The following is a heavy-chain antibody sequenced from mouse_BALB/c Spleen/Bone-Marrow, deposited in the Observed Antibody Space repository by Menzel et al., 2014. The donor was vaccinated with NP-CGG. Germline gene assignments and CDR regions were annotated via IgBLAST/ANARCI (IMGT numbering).Heavy chain of an antibody. CDR2: IYPGNVNT. CDR3: ARGGYDGAWFAY. Sequence: VMLVESGPELVKPGASVRISCKASGYTFTTYYIHWVKQRPGQGLEWIGWIYPGNVNTNYSEKFKGKATLTAGKSSSTAYMQLSSLTSEDSAVYFCARGGYDGAWFAYWGQGTLVTVSA. D-gene: IGHD2-14*01. J-gene: IGHJ3*01. V-gene: IGHV1S56*01. CDR1: GYTFTTYY.